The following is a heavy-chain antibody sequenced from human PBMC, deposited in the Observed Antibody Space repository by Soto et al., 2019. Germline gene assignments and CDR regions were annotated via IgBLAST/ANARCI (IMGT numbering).Heavy chain of an antibody. CDR3: AKGPTIFGAVISFDYYYGMYV. CDR2: ISGSGAGT. CDR1: GFTFSSSA. Sequence: GGSLRLPCTASGFTFSSSAMSWVRQAPGRGLEWVSGISGSGAGTYYADSVKGRFTISRDNSKNTLYLQMSGLRVEDTAVYYCAKGPTIFGAVISFDYYYGMYVWGQGTPVTVSS. D-gene: IGHD3-3*01. V-gene: IGHV3-23*01. J-gene: IGHJ6*02.